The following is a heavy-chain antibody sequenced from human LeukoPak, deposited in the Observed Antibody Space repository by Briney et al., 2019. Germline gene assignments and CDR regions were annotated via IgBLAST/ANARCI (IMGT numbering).Heavy chain of an antibody. J-gene: IGHJ3*02. V-gene: IGHV3-30*02. D-gene: IGHD6-13*01. CDR2: IRYDGSNK. CDR3: ANWYSSNPHDAFDI. Sequence: PGGTLRLSCAASGFTFSSYGMHWVRQAPGKGLEWVAFIRYDGSNKYYADSVKGRFTISRDNSKNTLYLQMNSLRAEDTAVYYCANWYSSNPHDAFDIWGQGTMVTVSS. CDR1: GFTFSSYG.